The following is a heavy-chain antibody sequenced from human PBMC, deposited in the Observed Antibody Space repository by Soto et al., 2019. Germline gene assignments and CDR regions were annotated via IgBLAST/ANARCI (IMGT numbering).Heavy chain of an antibody. CDR3: ARGETLGYCSGGSCYSGIWFDP. V-gene: IGHV4-61*05. D-gene: IGHD2-15*01. Sequence: SETLSLTCTVSGGSISSSSYYWGWIRQPPGKGLEWIGYIYYSGSTNYNPSLKSRVTISVDTSKNQFSLKLSSVTAADTAVYYCARGETLGYCSGGSCYSGIWFDPWGQGTQVTVSS. J-gene: IGHJ5*02. CDR1: GGSISSSSYY. CDR2: IYYSGST.